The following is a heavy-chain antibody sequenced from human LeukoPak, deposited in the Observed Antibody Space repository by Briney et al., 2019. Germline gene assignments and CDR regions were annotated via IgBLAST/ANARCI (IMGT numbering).Heavy chain of an antibody. D-gene: IGHD6-6*01. CDR3: ARAPLKYSSSTYYFDY. J-gene: IGHJ4*02. CDR2: ISAYNGNT. CDR1: GYTFTSYG. V-gene: IGHV1-18*01. Sequence: ASVKVSCKASGYTFTSYGISWVRQAPGQGLEWMGWISAYNGNTNYAQKLQGRVTMTTDTSTSTAYMELRSLRSDDTAVYYCARAPLKYSSSTYYFDYWGQGTLVTVSS.